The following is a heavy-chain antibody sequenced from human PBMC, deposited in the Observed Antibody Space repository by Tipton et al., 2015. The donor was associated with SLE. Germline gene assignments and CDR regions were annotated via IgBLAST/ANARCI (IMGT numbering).Heavy chain of an antibody. J-gene: IGHJ4*02. V-gene: IGHV4-34*01. CDR3: ASLVSISCYFDY. CDR1: GGAFSGYY. CDR2: INHSGST. Sequence: TLSLTCAVYGGAFSGYYWSWIRQPPGKGLEWIGKINHSGSTNYNPSLKSRVTISVDTSKNQFSMQLSSVTDADAAVYYCASLVSISCYFDYWGQGTLVTVSS. D-gene: IGHD6-13*01.